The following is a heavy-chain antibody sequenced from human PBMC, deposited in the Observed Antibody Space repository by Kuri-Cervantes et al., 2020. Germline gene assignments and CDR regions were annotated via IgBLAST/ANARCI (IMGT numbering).Heavy chain of an antibody. V-gene: IGHV3-30-3*01. J-gene: IGHJ6*03. Sequence: GESLKISCAASGFTFSSYAMHWVRQAPGKGLEWVAVISYDGSNKYYADSVKGRFTISRDNSKNTLYLQMNGLRAEDTAVYYCARDGLWFRAPGYYMDVWGKGTTVTVSS. D-gene: IGHD3-10*01. CDR3: ARDGLWFRAPGYYMDV. CDR2: ISYDGSNK. CDR1: GFTFSSYA.